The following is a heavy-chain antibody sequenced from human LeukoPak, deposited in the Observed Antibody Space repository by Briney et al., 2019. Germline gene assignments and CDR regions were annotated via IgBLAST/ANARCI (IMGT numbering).Heavy chain of an antibody. CDR3: ATGITTLDAFDI. J-gene: IGHJ3*02. Sequence: SETLSLTCTVSGGSISSGGYYWSWIRQRPGQGLEWIGYIYYSGSTYYNPSLQSRLTTSVDTSKTQFSLKLSSVTAADTAVYYCATGITTLDAFDIWGQGTMVTVTS. CDR2: IYYSGST. CDR1: GGSISSGGYY. V-gene: IGHV4-31*03. D-gene: IGHD3-22*01.